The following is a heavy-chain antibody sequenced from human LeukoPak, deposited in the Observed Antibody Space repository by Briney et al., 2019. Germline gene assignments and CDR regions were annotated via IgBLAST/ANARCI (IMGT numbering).Heavy chain of an antibody. CDR3: ARAGDYTLDY. D-gene: IGHD3-3*01. Sequence: PSETLSLTCAVSGAFISRGYWWSWVRQPPGKGLEGIGEIVHSGSTNYDPSLKSRVIISVDKSKNHLSLRLSSVTAADTAVYYCARAGDYTLDYWGQGTLVTVSS. CDR2: IVHSGST. CDR1: GAFISRGYW. V-gene: IGHV4-4*02. J-gene: IGHJ4*02.